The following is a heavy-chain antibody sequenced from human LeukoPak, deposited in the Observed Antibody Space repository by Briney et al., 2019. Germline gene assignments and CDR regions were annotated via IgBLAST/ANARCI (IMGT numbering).Heavy chain of an antibody. V-gene: IGHV3-30*02. D-gene: IGHD2-2*01. CDR1: GFTFSSYG. J-gene: IGHJ4*02. CDR3: ARDGLSAALDY. CDR2: IRYDGSNK. Sequence: GGSLRLSCAASGFTFSSYGMNWVRQAPGKGLEWVAFIRYDGSNKNYADSVKGRFTISRDNSKNTLYLQMNSLRAEDTALYYCARDGLSAALDYWGQGTLVTVSS.